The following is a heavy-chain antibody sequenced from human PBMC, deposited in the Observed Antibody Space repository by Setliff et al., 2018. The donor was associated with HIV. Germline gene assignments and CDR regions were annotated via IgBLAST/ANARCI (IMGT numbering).Heavy chain of an antibody. V-gene: IGHV4-61*09. D-gene: IGHD6-19*01. J-gene: IGHJ6*03. CDR2: TYPTGST. Sequence: SETLSLTCSLSGGSITSNSYYWSWIRQPAGNGLEWIGHTYPTGSTNYDPSLKSRVTISLDTSKNQFSLKLTSVTAADTAVYYCAREFSERSPNPDHYYYYMDVWGKGTTVTVSS. CDR1: GGSITSNSYY. CDR3: AREFSERSPNPDHYYYYMDV.